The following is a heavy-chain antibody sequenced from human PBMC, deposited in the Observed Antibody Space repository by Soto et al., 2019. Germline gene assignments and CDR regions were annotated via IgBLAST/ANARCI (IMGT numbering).Heavy chain of an antibody. J-gene: IGHJ5*02. V-gene: IGHV4-59*01. Sequence: SETLSLTCTVSGGSISSYYWSWIRQPPGKGLEWIGYIYYSGSTNYNPSLKSRVTISVDTSKNQFSLKLSSVTAADTAVYYCARGGRGRGVPTNWFDPWGQGTLVTVSS. CDR2: IYYSGST. CDR1: GGSISSYY. CDR3: ARGGRGRGVPTNWFDP. D-gene: IGHD3-10*01.